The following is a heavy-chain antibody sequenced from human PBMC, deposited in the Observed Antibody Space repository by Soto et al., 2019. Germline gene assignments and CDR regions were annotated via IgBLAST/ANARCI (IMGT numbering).Heavy chain of an antibody. J-gene: IGHJ4*02. D-gene: IGHD6-13*01. CDR1: GYTFTSYA. Sequence: QVQLVQSGAEVKKPGASVKVSCKTSGYTFTSYALHWVRQAPGQGLEWVGWIDAGDGHTKYSQNFQGRVTITRDTSASTVYMELSSLRSEDTAVYYCAREPYSTPRWGPAVYWGQGTLVSVSS. CDR3: AREPYSTPRWGPAVY. V-gene: IGHV1-3*01. CDR2: IDAGDGHT.